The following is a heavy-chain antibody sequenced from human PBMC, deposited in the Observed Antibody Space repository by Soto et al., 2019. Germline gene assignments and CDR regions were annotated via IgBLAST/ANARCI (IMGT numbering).Heavy chain of an antibody. CDR1: GFTFSSYS. V-gene: IGHV3-21*01. Sequence: GGSLRLSCAASGFTFSSYSMNWVRQAPGKGLEWVSSISSSSSYIYYADSVKGRFTISRDNAKNSLYLQMNSLRAEDTAVYYCARGRCSSTSCFWFDPWGQGTLVTVSS. CDR2: ISSSSSYI. CDR3: ARGRCSSTSCFWFDP. D-gene: IGHD2-2*01. J-gene: IGHJ5*02.